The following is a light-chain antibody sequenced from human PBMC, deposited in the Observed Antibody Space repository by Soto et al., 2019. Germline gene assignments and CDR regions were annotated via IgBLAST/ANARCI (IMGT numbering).Light chain of an antibody. V-gene: IGLV1-40*01. Sequence: QSVLTQPPSVSGAPGQRVTISCTGSSSNIGTIYDVHWYQQLPGTAPKLLIYDNSNRPSGVPDRFSGSKSGTSASPAITGLQAEDEADYYCQSYDSSLSGYVFGTGTKVTVL. J-gene: IGLJ1*01. CDR2: DNS. CDR3: QSYDSSLSGYV. CDR1: SSNIGTIYD.